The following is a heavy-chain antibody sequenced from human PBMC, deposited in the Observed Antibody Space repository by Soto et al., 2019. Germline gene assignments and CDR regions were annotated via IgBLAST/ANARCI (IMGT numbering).Heavy chain of an antibody. J-gene: IGHJ3*02. D-gene: IGHD2-15*01. CDR1: GFTFSSYW. CDR2: IKQDGSEK. Sequence: GGSLRLSCAASGFTFSSYWMSWVRQAPGKGLEWVANIKQDGSEKYYGESVKGRLAISRAKAKNYLYLQMNSMGAKDTAVYYCARYCSGGSCYEAAFDIWGQGTMVTVSS. V-gene: IGHV3-7*01. CDR3: ARYCSGGSCYEAAFDI.